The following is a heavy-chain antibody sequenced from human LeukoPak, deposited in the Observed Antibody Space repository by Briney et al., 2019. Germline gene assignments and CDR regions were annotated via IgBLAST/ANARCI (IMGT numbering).Heavy chain of an antibody. D-gene: IGHD2-15*01. CDR2: IYYSGST. Sequence: SETLSLTCTVSGGSISSYYWSWIRQPPGKGLEWIGYIYYSGSTNYNPSLKSRVNMSVDKPNNQFSLTLTSVTAADTAVYYCARERWGVVAASTYYYFYIDVWGKGTAVTVSS. CDR3: ARERWGVVAASTYYYFYIDV. J-gene: IGHJ6*03. V-gene: IGHV4-59*12. CDR1: GGSISSYY.